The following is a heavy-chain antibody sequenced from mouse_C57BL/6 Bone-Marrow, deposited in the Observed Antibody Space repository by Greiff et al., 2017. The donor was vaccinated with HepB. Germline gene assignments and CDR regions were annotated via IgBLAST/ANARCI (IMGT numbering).Heavy chain of an antibody. CDR3: ARRDYGSSPSYWYFDV. CDR1: EYEFPSHD. CDR2: INSDGGST. V-gene: IGHV5-2*01. J-gene: IGHJ1*03. D-gene: IGHD1-1*01. Sequence: DVHLVESGGGLVQPGESLKLSCESYEYEFPSHDMSWVRKTPEKRLELVAAINSDGGSTYSPDTMERRFIISRANTKKTLYLQMSSLRSEDTALYYCARRDYGSSPSYWYFDVWGTGTTVTVSS.